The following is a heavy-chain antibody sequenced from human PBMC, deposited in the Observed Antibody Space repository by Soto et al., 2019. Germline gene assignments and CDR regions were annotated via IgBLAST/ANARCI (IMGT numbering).Heavy chain of an antibody. V-gene: IGHV4-59*01. CDR3: ARDGWGDYGDRYYYYYGMDV. D-gene: IGHD4-17*01. CDR2: IYYSGST. J-gene: IGHJ6*02. CDR1: GGSISSYY. Sequence: ETLSLTCTVSGGSISSYYWSWIRQPPGKGLEWIGYIYYSGSTNYNPSLKSRVTISVDTSKNQFSLKLSSVTAADTAVYYCARDGWGDYGDRYYYYYGMDVWGQGTTVTVSS.